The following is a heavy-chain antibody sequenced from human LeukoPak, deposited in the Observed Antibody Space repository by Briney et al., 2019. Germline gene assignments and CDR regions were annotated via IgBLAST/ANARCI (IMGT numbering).Heavy chain of an antibody. Sequence: GGSLRLSCAASGFTFSSYAMSWVRQAPGKGLEWVSAISGSGGSTYYADSVKGRFTISRDNSKNTLYLQMSSLRAEDTAVYYCAKDREMATIHYYFDYWGQGTLVTVSS. CDR3: AKDREMATIHYYFDY. D-gene: IGHD5-24*01. J-gene: IGHJ4*02. CDR1: GFTFSSYA. CDR2: ISGSGGST. V-gene: IGHV3-23*01.